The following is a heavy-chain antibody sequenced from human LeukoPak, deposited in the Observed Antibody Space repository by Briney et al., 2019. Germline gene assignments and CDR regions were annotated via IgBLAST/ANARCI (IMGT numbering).Heavy chain of an antibody. V-gene: IGHV4-34*01. D-gene: IGHD5-12*01. J-gene: IGHJ4*02. CDR3: ARGAGVATFDY. Sequence: SETLSLTCAVYGGSFSGYYWSWIRQPPGEGLEWIGEINHSGSTNYNPSLKSRVTISVDTSKNQFSLKLSSVTAADTAVYYCARGAGVATFDYWGQGTLVTVSS. CDR2: INHSGST. CDR1: GGSFSGYY.